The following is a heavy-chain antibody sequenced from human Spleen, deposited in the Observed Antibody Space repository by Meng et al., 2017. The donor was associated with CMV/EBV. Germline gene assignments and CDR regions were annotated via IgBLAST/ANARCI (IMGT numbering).Heavy chain of an antibody. CDR1: GDSLSSSSYY. V-gene: IGHV4-39*01. D-gene: IGHD1-26*01. CDR3: VRNRYLVGAIAD. J-gene: IGHJ4*02. CDR2: TYSTGST. Sequence: ASGDSLSSSSYYWGWIRQPPGKGLEWIGSTYSTGSTYYNPSLKSRLIISVDTSTNQFSLTLNSATATDTALYYCVRNRYLVGAIADWGQGTLVTVSS.